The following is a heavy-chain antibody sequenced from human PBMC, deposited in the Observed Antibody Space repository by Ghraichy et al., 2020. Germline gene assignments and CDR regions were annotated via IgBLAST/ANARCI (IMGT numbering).Heavy chain of an antibody. Sequence: GGSLRLSCAASGVSVSSNQMAWVRQAPGKGLEWVSILYSDGSGFYADTVRGRFTISRDESKNTLYLQMNSLRAEDTAVYYCARDRRYCGNNYYLYYYYGMDLWGRGTTVTVSS. CDR2: LYSDGSG. CDR1: GVSVSSNQ. V-gene: IGHV3-53*01. J-gene: IGHJ6*02. D-gene: IGHD2-21*01. CDR3: ARDRRYCGNNYYLYYYYGMDL.